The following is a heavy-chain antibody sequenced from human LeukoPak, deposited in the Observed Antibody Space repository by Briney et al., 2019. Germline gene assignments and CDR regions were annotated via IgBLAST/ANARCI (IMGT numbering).Heavy chain of an antibody. J-gene: IGHJ6*04. V-gene: IGHV3-21*01. CDR3: ARSLRYLDWLPPGGHYYGMDV. CDR2: ISSSSSYI. Sequence: GGSLRLSCAASGFTFSSYSMNWVRQAPGKGLEWVSSISSSSSYIYYADSVKGRFTISRDNAKNSLYLQMNSLRAEDTAVYYCARSLRYLDWLPPGGHYYGMDVWGKGTTVTVSS. D-gene: IGHD3-9*01. CDR1: GFTFSSYS.